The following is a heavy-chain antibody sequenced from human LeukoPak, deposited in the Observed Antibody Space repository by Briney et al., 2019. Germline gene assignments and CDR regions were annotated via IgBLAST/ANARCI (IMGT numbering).Heavy chain of an antibody. CDR3: ARVAGGVPAAIRPYGMDV. J-gene: IGHJ6*02. CDR1: GYTFTSYY. Sequence: GASVKVSCKASGYTFTSYYMHWVRQAPGQGLEWMGGIIPIFGTANYAQKFQGRVTITADESTSTAYMELSSLRSEDTAVYYCARVAGGVPAAIRPYGMDVWGQGTTVTVSS. CDR2: IIPIFGTA. V-gene: IGHV1-69*13. D-gene: IGHD2-2*01.